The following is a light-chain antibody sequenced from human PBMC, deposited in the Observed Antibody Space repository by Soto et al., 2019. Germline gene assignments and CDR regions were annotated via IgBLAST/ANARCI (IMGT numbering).Light chain of an antibody. J-gene: IGKJ2*02. CDR1: QDIRSE. V-gene: IGKV1-6*01. CDR3: XXXXNYPRT. Sequence: IQMTQSPSSLSASVGDRXTFICRASQDIRSELSWFQQKPGRPPKLLIYGASILQSGVPSRFSGSGSGTDFTLTIDSXQSXXXXXXXXXXXXNYPRTFGPGTKVEVK. CDR2: GAS.